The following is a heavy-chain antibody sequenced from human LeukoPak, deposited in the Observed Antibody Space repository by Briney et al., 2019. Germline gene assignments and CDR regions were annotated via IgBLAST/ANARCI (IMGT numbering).Heavy chain of an antibody. V-gene: IGHV4-39*01. D-gene: IGHD4-23*01. CDR1: GDSISSSNYY. CDR3: ARFYGGNGFKAHYYYGMDV. J-gene: IGHJ6*02. CDR2: IYYSGST. Sequence: SETLSLTCTVSGDSISSSNYYWVWIRQPPGKGLELIGSIYYSGSTYYNPSLKSRVTISVDTSKNQFSLKLSSVTAADTAVYYCARFYGGNGFKAHYYYGMDVWGQGTTVTVSS.